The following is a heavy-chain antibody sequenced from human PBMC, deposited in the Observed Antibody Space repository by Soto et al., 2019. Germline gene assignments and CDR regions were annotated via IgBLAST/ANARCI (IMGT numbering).Heavy chain of an antibody. D-gene: IGHD1-1*01. J-gene: IGHJ4*02. CDR2: ISFDGTNT. Sequence: QVQLVESGGGVVQPGRSLTLSCAASGFTFKNYAMHWVRQAPGKGLEWVAVISFDGTNTYYAESVRGRVTISRDNSRNTLYLQMSSLRTEDTALFYCARDIEIIKGPHHNSVGPGDWGKGTLVTVSS. CDR1: GFTFKNYA. V-gene: IGHV3-30-3*01. CDR3: ARDIEIIKGPHHNSVGPGD.